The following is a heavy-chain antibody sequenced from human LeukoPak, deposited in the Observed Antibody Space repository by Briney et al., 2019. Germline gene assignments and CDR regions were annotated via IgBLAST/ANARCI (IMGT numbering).Heavy chain of an antibody. CDR3: ARDDWNDDSYYDY. J-gene: IGHJ4*02. Sequence: ASVKVSCKASGYTFTGYYMHWVRQAPGQGLEWMGWINPNSGGTNYAQKFQGRVTMTRDTSISTAYMELSRLRSEDTAVYYCARDDWNDDSYYDYWGQGTLVTVSS. V-gene: IGHV1-2*02. D-gene: IGHD1-1*01. CDR1: GYTFTGYY. CDR2: INPNSGGT.